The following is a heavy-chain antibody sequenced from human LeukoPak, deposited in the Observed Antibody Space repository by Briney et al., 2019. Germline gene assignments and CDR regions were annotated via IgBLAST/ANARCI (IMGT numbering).Heavy chain of an antibody. CDR2: IYHSGST. J-gene: IGHJ6*02. D-gene: IGHD3-3*01. CDR1: GCPIHRGGYP. V-gene: IGHV4-30-2*01. CDR3: ARTDDYYYGMDV. Sequence: SQTLYLPWAVSGCPIHRGGYPWAWIRQPPGKGLGGIGYIYHSGSTYYNPSLKSRVTISVDRSKSQFSLKLSSVTAADTAVYYCARTDDYYYGMDVWGQGTTATVSS.